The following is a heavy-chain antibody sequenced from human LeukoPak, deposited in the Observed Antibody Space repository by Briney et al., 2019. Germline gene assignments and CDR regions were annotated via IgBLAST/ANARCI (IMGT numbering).Heavy chain of an antibody. D-gene: IGHD2-8*01. CDR2: INPSGGST. Sequence: GGSLRLFCAASGYTFTSNYMHWVRQAPGQGLEWMGIINPSGGSTSYAQRFQGRVTMTRDMSTITVYMELSSLISEDTAVYYCARGMETDYWGQGTLVTVSS. V-gene: IGHV1-46*01. CDR1: GYTFTSNY. J-gene: IGHJ4*02. CDR3: ARGMETDY.